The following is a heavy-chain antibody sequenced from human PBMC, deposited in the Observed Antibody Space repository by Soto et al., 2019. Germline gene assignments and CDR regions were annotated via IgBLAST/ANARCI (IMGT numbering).Heavy chain of an antibody. CDR2: ISAYNGNT. D-gene: IGHD6-13*01. CDR1: GYTFTSYG. J-gene: IGHJ3*02. V-gene: IGHV1-18*01. Sequence: ASVKVSCKASGYTFTSYGISWVRQAPGQGLEWMGWISAYNGNTNYAQKLQGRVTMTTDTSTSTAYMELRSLRSDDTAVYYCARPYISSWSHDSSAGFDIWGQGTMVTVSS. CDR3: ARPYISSWSHDSSAGFDI.